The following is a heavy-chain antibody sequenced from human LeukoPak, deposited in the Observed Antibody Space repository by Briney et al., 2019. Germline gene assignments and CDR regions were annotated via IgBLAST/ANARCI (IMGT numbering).Heavy chain of an antibody. CDR3: ARGGSTYFQH. D-gene: IGHD5/OR15-5a*01. J-gene: IGHJ1*01. CDR1: GFTFSSYW. Sequence: GGTLRLSCVASGFTFSSYWMHWVRQAPGKGLVWVSRIHSDGSSTNYADSVKGRHTISRDNAKNTLFLQMNSLRAEDTAVYYCARGGSTYFQHWGQGTLVTVSS. V-gene: IGHV3-74*01. CDR2: IHSDGSST.